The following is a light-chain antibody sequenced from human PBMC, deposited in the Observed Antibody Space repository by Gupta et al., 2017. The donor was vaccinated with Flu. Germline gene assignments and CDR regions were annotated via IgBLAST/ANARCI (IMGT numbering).Light chain of an antibody. V-gene: IGKV4-1*01. CDR1: QRGLYSSNNKKY. Sequence: TTINCRSSQRGLYSSNNKKYLAWYHQKSGEPPKLLISRASTRESAVADRLSGSGSGTDFTLTIISRQAEDVAVYYCHQYSSAPRSFGQGTKMEIK. CDR2: RAS. J-gene: IGKJ2*01. CDR3: HQYSSAPRS.